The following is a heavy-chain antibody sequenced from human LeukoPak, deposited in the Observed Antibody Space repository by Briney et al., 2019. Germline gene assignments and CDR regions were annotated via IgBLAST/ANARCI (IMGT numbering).Heavy chain of an antibody. V-gene: IGHV3-21*01. D-gene: IGHD3-22*01. CDR2: ISYNSNYI. Sequence: GGSLRLSCAGSGFTFSSHGMNSVRQAPGKGLELVSFISYNSNYIFYADSVKGRFTISRDNAKNSLYLQMNSLRAEDTAVYYCARADYYETSGPFGYWGQGTLVIVSS. J-gene: IGHJ4*02. CDR1: GFTFSSHG. CDR3: ARADYYETSGPFGY.